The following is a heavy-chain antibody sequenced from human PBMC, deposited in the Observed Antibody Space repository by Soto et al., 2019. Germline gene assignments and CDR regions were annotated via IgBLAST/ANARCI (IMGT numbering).Heavy chain of an antibody. CDR3: ARGSTGVGPAAPNYYYYGMDV. CDR2: INSDGSST. CDR1: GFTFSSYW. J-gene: IGHJ6*02. Sequence: GGSLRLSCAASGFTFSSYWMHWVRQAPGKGLVWVSRINSDGSSTSYADSVKGRFTISRDNAKNTLYLQMNSLRAEDTAVYYCARGSTGVGPAAPNYYYYGMDVWGQGTTVTVSS. D-gene: IGHD2-2*01. V-gene: IGHV3-74*01.